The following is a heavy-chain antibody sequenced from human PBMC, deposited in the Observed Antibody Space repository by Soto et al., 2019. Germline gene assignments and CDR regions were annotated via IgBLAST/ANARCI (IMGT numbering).Heavy chain of an antibody. CDR2: ISCSDDST. J-gene: IGHJ4*02. V-gene: IGHV3-23*01. CDR3: AKRSSSSTFDY. Sequence: VQLLESGGGLVQPVESLRLSCAASGFTFSIYALRWVRQAPGKGLAWVSVISCSDDSTYYADSVKGRFTISRDNSKNTRYLQMNSLRAEDTAVYYCAKRSSSSTFDYWGQGTLVTVSS. D-gene: IGHD6-6*01. CDR1: GFTFSIYA.